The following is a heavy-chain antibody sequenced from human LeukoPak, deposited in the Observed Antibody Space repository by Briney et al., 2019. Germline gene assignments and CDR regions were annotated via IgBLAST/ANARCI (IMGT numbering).Heavy chain of an antibody. J-gene: IGHJ4*02. CDR2: INPNSGET. D-gene: IGHD6-19*01. CDR3: ASIAVAGTPPFDY. V-gene: IGHV1-2*02. CDR1: GYTFTGYY. Sequence: ASVKVSCKTSGYTFTGYYIHWVRQAPGQGLEWMGWINPNSGETNYAQKFQGRVTMTRDTSISTAYMELSRLRSDDTAVYYCASIAVAGTPPFDYWGQGTLVTVSS.